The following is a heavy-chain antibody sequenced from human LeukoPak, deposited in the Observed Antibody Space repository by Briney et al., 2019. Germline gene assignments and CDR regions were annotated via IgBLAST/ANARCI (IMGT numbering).Heavy chain of an antibody. V-gene: IGHV4-39*01. J-gene: IGHJ5*02. CDR2: IYYSGST. CDR3: ARPISSSWYGGWFDP. Sequence: SETLSLTCTVSGGSISSSSYYWGWIRQPPGKGLEWIGSIYYSGSTYYNPSLKSRVTISVDTSKNQFSLKLSSVTAADTAVYYCARPISSSWYGGWFDPWGQGTLVTVSP. D-gene: IGHD6-13*01. CDR1: GGSISSSSYY.